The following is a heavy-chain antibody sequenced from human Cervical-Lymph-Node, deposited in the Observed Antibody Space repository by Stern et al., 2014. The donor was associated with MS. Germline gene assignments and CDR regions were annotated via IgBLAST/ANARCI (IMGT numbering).Heavy chain of an antibody. V-gene: IGHV1-18*01. CDR2: ISTFSGKT. CDR3: ARVFGDFDY. D-gene: IGHD3-10*02. CDR1: GYTFTTYG. J-gene: IGHJ4*02. Sequence: DQLVESGSEVRKPEASVTVSCTTSGYTFTTYGLSWVRQVPGQGPEWMGWISTFSGKTDYARSLQDRVTMTTNTSTSTVYLEVRSLTSEDTAVYYCARVFGDFDYWGQGTLVTVSS.